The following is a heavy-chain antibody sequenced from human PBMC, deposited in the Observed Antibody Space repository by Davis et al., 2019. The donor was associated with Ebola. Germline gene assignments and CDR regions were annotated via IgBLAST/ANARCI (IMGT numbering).Heavy chain of an antibody. D-gene: IGHD3-22*01. V-gene: IGHV1-18*01. Sequence: ASVKVSCKASGYTFTSYGISWVRQAPGRGLEWMGWISAYNGNTNYAQKLQGRVTMTTDTSTSTAYMELRSLRSDDTAVYYCARDGEDSSGYLYGTYYYYGMDVWGQGTTVTVSS. CDR2: ISAYNGNT. CDR3: ARDGEDSSGYLYGTYYYYGMDV. J-gene: IGHJ6*02. CDR1: GYTFTSYG.